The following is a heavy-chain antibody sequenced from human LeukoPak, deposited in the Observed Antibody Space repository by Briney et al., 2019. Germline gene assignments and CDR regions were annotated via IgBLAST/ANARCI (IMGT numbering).Heavy chain of an antibody. V-gene: IGHV3-53*01. CDR2: ILSSGTGT. J-gene: IGHJ4*02. Sequence: PGGSLRLSCAASGFTVSSNYMSWVRQAPGKGLEWVSAILSSGTGTHYADSVEGRFTISRDNSKNILYLQMNSLRAEDTALYYCAKDVDSVGYYLDYWGQGTLVTVSS. CDR3: AKDVDSVGYYLDY. CDR1: GFTVSSNY. D-gene: IGHD3-22*01.